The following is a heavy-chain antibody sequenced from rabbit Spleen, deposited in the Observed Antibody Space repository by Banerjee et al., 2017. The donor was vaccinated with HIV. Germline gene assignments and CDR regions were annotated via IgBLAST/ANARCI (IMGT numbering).Heavy chain of an antibody. J-gene: IGHJ4*01. CDR2: VYNGDSGSRT. CDR3: ARGSATMTMVITGYYFGL. Sequence: QEQLVESGGGLVQPGGSLKLSCKASGFSFSSGYDMCWVRQAPGKGLEWIACVYNGDSGSRTYYATWAKGRFTISKTSTTVTLQMTSLTAADTATYFCARGSATMTMVITGYYFGLWGPGTLVTVS. D-gene: IGHD2-1*01. CDR1: GFSFSSGYD. V-gene: IGHV1S45*01.